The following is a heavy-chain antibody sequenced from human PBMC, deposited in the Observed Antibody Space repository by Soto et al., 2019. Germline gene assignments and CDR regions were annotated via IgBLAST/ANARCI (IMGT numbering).Heavy chain of an antibody. CDR1: GGSISSINW. CDR3: ARGGNYDILTGFPYYFDY. V-gene: IGHV4-4*02. CDR2: IYHSGST. Sequence: SETLSLTCAVSGGSISSINWWSWVRQPPGKGLEWIGEIYHSGSTNYNPSLKSRVTISVDKSKNQFSLKLSSVTAADTAVYYCARGGNYDILTGFPYYFDYWGQGTLVTVSS. D-gene: IGHD3-9*01. J-gene: IGHJ4*02.